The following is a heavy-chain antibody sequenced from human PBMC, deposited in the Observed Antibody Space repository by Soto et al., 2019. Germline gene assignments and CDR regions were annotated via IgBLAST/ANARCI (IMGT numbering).Heavy chain of an antibody. Sequence: QVPLVESGGGVVQPGRSLRLSCAASGFTFSSYGMHWVRQAPGKGLEWVAVIWYDGSNKYYADSVKGRFTISSDNSKNTMYLQMNSLRAEDTAVYYCARDGPYGDLDGYYYYGMDVWGQGTTVTVSS. V-gene: IGHV3-33*01. CDR1: GFTFSSYG. CDR3: ARDGPYGDLDGYYYYGMDV. J-gene: IGHJ6*02. D-gene: IGHD4-17*01. CDR2: IWYDGSNK.